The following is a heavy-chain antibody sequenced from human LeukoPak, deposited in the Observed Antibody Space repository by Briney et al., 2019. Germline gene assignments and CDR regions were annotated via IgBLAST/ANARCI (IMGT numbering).Heavy chain of an antibody. CDR3: VVGGLQSVEPNRGSPNRNYYYYYYGMDV. D-gene: IGHD4-11*01. J-gene: IGHJ6*02. CDR1: GYTFTSYY. Sequence: GASVKVSCKASGYTFTSYYMHWVRQAPGQGLEWMGIINPSGGSTSYAQKFQGGVTMTRDTSTSTVYMELSSLRSEDTAVYYCVVGGLQSVEPNRGSPNRNYYYYYYGMDVWGQGATVTVSS. V-gene: IGHV1-46*01. CDR2: INPSGGST.